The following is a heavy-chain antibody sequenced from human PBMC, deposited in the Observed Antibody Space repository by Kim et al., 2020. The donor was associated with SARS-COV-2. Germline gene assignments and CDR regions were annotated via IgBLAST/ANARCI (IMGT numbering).Heavy chain of an antibody. J-gene: IGHJ5*01. CDR1: GYVFIGHH. CDR3: ATGCGNGSNRLFDT. Sequence: ASVKVSCKASGYVFIGHHINWVRQAPGQGLEWMGQINPNNGGTNSAQKFQGRITITKDTSITTAYMEVTSLTSDDTAVYYCATGCGNGSNRLFDTWRQAT. D-gene: IGHD2-21*01. V-gene: IGHV1-2*06. CDR2: INPNNGGT.